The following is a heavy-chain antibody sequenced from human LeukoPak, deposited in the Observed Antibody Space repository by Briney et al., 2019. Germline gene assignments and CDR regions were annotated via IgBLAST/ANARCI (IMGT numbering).Heavy chain of an antibody. CDR1: GFTFSSYG. J-gene: IGHJ3*02. Sequence: GGSLRLSCAASGFTFSSYGMHWVRQAPGKGLEWVAVISYDGSNKYYADSVKGRFTISRDNSKNTLYLQMNSLRAEDTAVYYCARAFQNYYDSSGQIDAFDIWGQGTMVTVSS. D-gene: IGHD3-22*01. CDR2: ISYDGSNK. CDR3: ARAFQNYYDSSGQIDAFDI. V-gene: IGHV3-30*03.